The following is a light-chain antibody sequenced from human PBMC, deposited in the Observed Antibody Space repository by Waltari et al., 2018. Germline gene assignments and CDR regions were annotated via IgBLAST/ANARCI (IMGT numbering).Light chain of an antibody. CDR3: SSYAGSKDWV. V-gene: IGLV2-8*01. CDR2: EVS. J-gene: IGLJ3*02. Sequence: WYQHHPGKAPRRVIYEVSKRPAGVPDRFSGSKSGDTASLTVSGLQAEDEADYDCSSYAGSKDWVFGGGTKLTVL.